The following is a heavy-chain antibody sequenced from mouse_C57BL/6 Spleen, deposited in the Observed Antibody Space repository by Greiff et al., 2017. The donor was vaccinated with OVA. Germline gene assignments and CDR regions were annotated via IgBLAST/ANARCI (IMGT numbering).Heavy chain of an antibody. CDR2: ISDGGSYT. CDR1: GFTFSSYA. V-gene: IGHV5-4*03. CDR3: ARALSTTGYFDV. J-gene: IGHJ1*03. Sequence: EVKLVESGGGLVKPGGSLKLSCAASGFTFSSYAMSWVRQTPEKRLEWVATISDGGSYTYYPDNVKGRFTISRDNAKNNLYLQMSHLKSEDTAMYYGARALSTTGYFDVWGTGTTVTVSS. D-gene: IGHD1-1*01.